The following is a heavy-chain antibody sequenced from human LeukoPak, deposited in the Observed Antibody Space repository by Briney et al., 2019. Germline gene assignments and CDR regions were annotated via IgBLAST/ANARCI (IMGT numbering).Heavy chain of an antibody. D-gene: IGHD5-18*01. V-gene: IGHV1-46*01. CDR3: ARDASYGYLHY. J-gene: IGHJ4*02. CDR2: IIPSDGFT. Sequence: ASVKVSCKASGYTFTNYYIHWVRQAPGQGLEWMGMIIPSDGFTTYAQKLQGRVTMTTDTSTSTAYMELRSLRSDDTAVYYCARDASYGYLHYWGQGTLVTVSS. CDR1: GYTFTNYY.